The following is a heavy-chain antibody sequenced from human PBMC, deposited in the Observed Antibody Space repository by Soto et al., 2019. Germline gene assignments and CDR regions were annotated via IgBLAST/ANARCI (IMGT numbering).Heavy chain of an antibody. J-gene: IGHJ4*02. D-gene: IGHD3-3*01. CDR3: AGDVHYYTSDY. Sequence: ESGGGLVKPGGSLRLSCAASGFSFSDHYMTWIRQAPGKGLEWVSYISGSGSTIHYAHSVKGRFTVSRDNAKNSVYLQMNSLRAEDTAVYFCAGDVHYYTSDYWGQGTLVTVTS. CDR1: GFSFSDHY. CDR2: ISGSGSTI. V-gene: IGHV3-11*01.